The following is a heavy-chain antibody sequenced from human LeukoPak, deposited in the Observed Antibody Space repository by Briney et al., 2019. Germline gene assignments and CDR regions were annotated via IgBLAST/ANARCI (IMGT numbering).Heavy chain of an antibody. D-gene: IGHD2-15*01. J-gene: IGHJ4*02. CDR2: ISPDGSSK. CDR1: GFSFSNYG. Sequence: GRSLRLSCAASGFSFSNYGMHWARQAPGKGLEWVALISPDGSSKYYADSVKGRFTISRDNSKNTLYLLMNSLRAEDTAVYHCAKQGSCSGRSYYAHHFDSWGQGTLVTVSS. V-gene: IGHV3-30*18. CDR3: AKQGSCSGRSYYAHHFDS.